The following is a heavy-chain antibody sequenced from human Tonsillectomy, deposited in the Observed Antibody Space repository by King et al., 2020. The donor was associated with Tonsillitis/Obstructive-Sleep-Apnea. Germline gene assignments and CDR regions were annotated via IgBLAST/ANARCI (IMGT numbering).Heavy chain of an antibody. Sequence: QLVQSGSELKKPGASVKLSCKTSGHTFISYAINWVRQAPGQGLEWMGWINTNTGNPTYAQGFAGRFVFSVDTSVSTAYLQISSLKAEDTAVYYCANYVPARGIVYWGQGTLVTVSS. CDR3: ANYVPARGIVY. V-gene: IGHV7-4-1*02. J-gene: IGHJ4*02. CDR1: GHTFISYA. D-gene: IGHD3-10*01. CDR2: INTNTGNP.